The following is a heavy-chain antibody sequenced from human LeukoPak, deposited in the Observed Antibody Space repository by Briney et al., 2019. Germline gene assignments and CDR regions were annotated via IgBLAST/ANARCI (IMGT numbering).Heavy chain of an antibody. D-gene: IGHD6-13*01. V-gene: IGHV4-34*01. CDR1: GVSFSGYY. CDR2: INHSGST. Sequence: KPSETLSLTCAVYGVSFSGYYWSWIRQPPGKRLEWIGEINHSGSTNYNPSLKSRVTISVDTSKNQFSLKLSSVTAADTAVYYCARFISGSWYDQYYFDYWGQGTLVTVSS. CDR3: ARFISGSWYDQYYFDY. J-gene: IGHJ4*02.